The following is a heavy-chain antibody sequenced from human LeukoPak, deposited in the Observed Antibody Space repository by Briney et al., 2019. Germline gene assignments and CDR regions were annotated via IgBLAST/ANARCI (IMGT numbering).Heavy chain of an antibody. Sequence: GGSLRLSCAASGFTFCNYGMHWVPQAPAKALEGVAFIRHDGRLVLYADSERGRFTISRDKSRNMVYFQMDSLKTEDTAVYYCAKDFANYGGHSLGVWGQGTLVAVSS. CDR3: AKDFANYGGHSLGV. CDR1: GFTFCNYG. CDR2: IRHDGRLV. V-gene: IGHV3-30*02. J-gene: IGHJ4*02. D-gene: IGHD4-23*01.